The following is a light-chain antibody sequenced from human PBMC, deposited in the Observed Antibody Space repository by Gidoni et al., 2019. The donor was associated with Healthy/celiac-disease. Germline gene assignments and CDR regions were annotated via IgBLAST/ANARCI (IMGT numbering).Light chain of an antibody. V-gene: IGKV1-39*01. CDR2: AAS. Sequence: IQMTQSPSSLSASVGDRVTIPCRASQSISSYLNWYQQKPGKAPKLLIYAASSLQSGVPSRFSGSGSGTDFTLTISSLQPEDVATYYCQQSYSTPPLTFGGGTKVEIK. CDR3: QQSYSTPPLT. J-gene: IGKJ4*01. CDR1: QSISSY.